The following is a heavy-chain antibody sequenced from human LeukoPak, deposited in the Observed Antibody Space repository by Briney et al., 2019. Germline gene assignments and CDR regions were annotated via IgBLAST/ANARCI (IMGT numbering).Heavy chain of an antibody. CDR3: ARVDRSGSYSASTTFDY. CDR2: IYYSGST. CDR1: GGSISSYY. V-gene: IGHV4-59*01. D-gene: IGHD1-26*01. J-gene: IGHJ4*02. Sequence: SETLSLTCTVSGGSISSYYWSWIRQPPGKGLEWIGYIYYSGSTNYNPSLKSRVTISVDTSKNQFSLKLSSVTAEDTAVYYCARVDRSGSYSASTTFDYWGQGTLVTVSS.